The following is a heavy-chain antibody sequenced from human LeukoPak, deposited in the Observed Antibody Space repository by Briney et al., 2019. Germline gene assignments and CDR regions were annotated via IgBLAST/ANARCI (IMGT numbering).Heavy chain of an antibody. D-gene: IGHD4-17*01. CDR1: VYTFTGYY. CDR3: ASLYGDYDN. J-gene: IGHJ4*02. Sequence: GASVKVSCKASVYTFTGYYMHWVRQAPGHGLELMGRINPNSGGTNYAQKFQGRVTMTRDTSISTAYMELSRLRSDDTDVYYCASLYGDYDNWGQGTLVTVSS. CDR2: INPNSGGT. V-gene: IGHV1-2*05.